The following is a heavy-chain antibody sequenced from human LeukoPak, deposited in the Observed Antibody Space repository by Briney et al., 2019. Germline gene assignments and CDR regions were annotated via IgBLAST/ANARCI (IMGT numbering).Heavy chain of an antibody. V-gene: IGHV4-59*01. CDR3: ARGVQISDIVLMVYARWYFDL. CDR2: IYYSGST. CDR1: GGSISSYY. J-gene: IGHJ2*01. Sequence: SETLSLTCTVSGGSISSYYWSWIRQPPGKGLEWIGYIYYSGSTNYNPSLKSRVTISVDTSKNQFSLKLSSVTAADTAVYYCARGVQISDIVLMVYARWYFDLWGRGTLLTVSS. D-gene: IGHD2-8*01.